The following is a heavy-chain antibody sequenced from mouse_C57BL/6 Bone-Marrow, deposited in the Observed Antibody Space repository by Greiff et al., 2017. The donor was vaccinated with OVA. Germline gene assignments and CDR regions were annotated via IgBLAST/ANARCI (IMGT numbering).Heavy chain of an antibody. J-gene: IGHJ1*03. Sequence: EVKLMESGGGLVQSGRSLRLSCATSGFTFSDFYMEWVRQAPGKGLEWIAASRNKANDYTTEYSASVKGRFIVSRDTSQSILYLQMNALRAEDTAIYYCARDGGRDWYFDVWGTGTTVTVSS. V-gene: IGHV7-1*01. D-gene: IGHD3-3*01. CDR1: GFTFSDFY. CDR2: SRNKANDYTT. CDR3: ARDGGRDWYFDV.